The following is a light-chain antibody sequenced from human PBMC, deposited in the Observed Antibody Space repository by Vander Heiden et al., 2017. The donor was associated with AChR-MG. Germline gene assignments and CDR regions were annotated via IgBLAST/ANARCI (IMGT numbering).Light chain of an antibody. Sequence: QPVLTQSPSASASLGASVKLTCSLSSGHTTYAIAWHQQQPQKGPRFLMKVNSDGSHSRGDRVPGRFSGSSSGAERYLTIFNLQSEDEADYYCQVWGTGTLRMFGGGTKLTVL. CDR1: SGHTTYA. V-gene: IGLV4-69*01. CDR2: VNSDGSH. J-gene: IGLJ3*02. CDR3: QVWGTGTLRM.